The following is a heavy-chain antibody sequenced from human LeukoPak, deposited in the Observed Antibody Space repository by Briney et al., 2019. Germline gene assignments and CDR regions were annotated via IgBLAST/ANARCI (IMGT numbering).Heavy chain of an antibody. V-gene: IGHV3-30-3*01. Sequence: GGSLRLSCAASGFTFSGYAMHWVRQAPGKGLEWVAVISYDGSNKYYADSVKGRFTISRDNSKNTLYLQMNSLRAEDTAVYYCARDRRPGSYGHGSDYYYYGMDVWGQGTTVTVSS. CDR2: ISYDGSNK. CDR3: ARDRRPGSYGHGSDYYYYGMDV. CDR1: GFTFSGYA. J-gene: IGHJ6*02. D-gene: IGHD2-2*01.